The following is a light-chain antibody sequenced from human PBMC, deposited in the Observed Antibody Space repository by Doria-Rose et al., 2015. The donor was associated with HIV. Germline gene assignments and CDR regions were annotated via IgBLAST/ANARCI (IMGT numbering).Light chain of an antibody. Sequence: DIRVTQSPESLGMSLGERAILNCKSNQSLLYTSKNYLAWYQQKPGQPPKLLIYWASTRQSRVPARFSGSGSGTDFTLTISSLEAEDVAVYYCQQYYDTPSFGPGTTVDIK. J-gene: IGKJ3*01. CDR2: WAS. CDR1: QSLLYTSKNY. V-gene: IGKV4-1*01. CDR3: QQYYDTPS.